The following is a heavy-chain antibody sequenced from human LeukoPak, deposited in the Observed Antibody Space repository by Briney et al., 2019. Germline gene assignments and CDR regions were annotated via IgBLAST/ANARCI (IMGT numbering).Heavy chain of an antibody. J-gene: IGHJ2*01. D-gene: IGHD5-18*01. CDR3: ARSGYSYGPYWYFDL. V-gene: IGHV4-39*01. CDR1: GGSISSNNY. Sequence: SETLSLTCSVSGGSISSNNYWGWIRQPPGKGLEWIASIYYSGSTYYNSSLKSRVTISVDTSKDQFSLKVYSVTAADTAVYYCARSGYSYGPYWYFDLWGRGTLVTVSS. CDR2: IYYSGST.